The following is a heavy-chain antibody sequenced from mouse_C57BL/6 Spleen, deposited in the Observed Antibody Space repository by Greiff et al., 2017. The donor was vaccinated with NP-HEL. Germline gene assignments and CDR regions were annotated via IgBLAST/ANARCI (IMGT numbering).Heavy chain of an antibody. CDR2: INPSSGYT. CDR3: ARWRSYGNYDYYLDY. V-gene: IGHV1-4*01. CDR1: GYTFTSYT. D-gene: IGHD2-1*01. J-gene: IGHJ2*01. Sequence: VQRVESGADLARPGASVKMSCKASGYTFTSYTLHWVKQRPGPGLEWIGYINPSSGYTKYNQKFKDKATLTADKSASTAYMRLGSLTSEDAAVYYCARWRSYGNYDYYLDYWGQGTTRAGAS.